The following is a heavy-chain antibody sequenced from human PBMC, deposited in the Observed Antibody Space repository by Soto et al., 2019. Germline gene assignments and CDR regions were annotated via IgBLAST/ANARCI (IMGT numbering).Heavy chain of an antibody. J-gene: IGHJ3*02. Sequence: XGSLKLSCAAAGFTFSSYSMNWVRQAPGRGLEWVSSISSSSSYIYYADSVKGRLTISRDNAKNSLYLQMNSLRAEDTAVYYCARELTMVRGVMAAFDIWGQGTMVTVSS. V-gene: IGHV3-21*01. CDR2: ISSSSSYI. CDR1: GFTFSSYS. CDR3: ARELTMVRGVMAAFDI. D-gene: IGHD3-10*01.